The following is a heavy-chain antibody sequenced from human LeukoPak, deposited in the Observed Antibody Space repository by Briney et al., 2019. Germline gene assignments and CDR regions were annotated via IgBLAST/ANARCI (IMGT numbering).Heavy chain of an antibody. V-gene: IGHV3-64*01. CDR1: GFTFSSYA. CDR3: ARDSGQWLVSRPREPYFDY. J-gene: IGHJ4*02. D-gene: IGHD6-19*01. CDR2: ISSHGGST. Sequence: QAGGSLRLSCAASGFTFSSYAMHWVRQAPGKGREYVSAISSHGGSTYYANSVKGRLTISRDNSKNTLYLQMGSLRAEDMAVYYCARDSGQWLVSRPREPYFDYWGQGTLVTVSS.